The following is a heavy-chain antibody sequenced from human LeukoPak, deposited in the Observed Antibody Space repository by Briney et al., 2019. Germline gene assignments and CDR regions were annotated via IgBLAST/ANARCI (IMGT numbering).Heavy chain of an antibody. CDR2: IIPIFGTA. V-gene: IGHV1-69*06. CDR1: GGTFSSYA. CDR3: ARATYYYDSSGNLIDY. J-gene: IGHJ4*02. Sequence: ASVKVSCKASGGTFSSYAISWVRQAPGQGLEWMGGIIPIFGTANYAQKFQGRVTITADKSTSTAYMELRSLRSDDTAVYYCARATYYYDSSGNLIDYWGQGTLVTVSS. D-gene: IGHD3-22*01.